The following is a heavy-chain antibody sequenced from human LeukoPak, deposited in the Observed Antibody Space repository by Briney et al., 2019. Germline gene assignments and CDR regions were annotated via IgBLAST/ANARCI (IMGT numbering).Heavy chain of an antibody. J-gene: IGHJ6*02. CDR1: GGSLSSGGYS. V-gene: IGHV4-30-2*01. CDR2: IYHSGST. Sequence: SQTLSLTCAVSGGSLSSGGYSWSRVRQPPGRGLEWLGYIYHSGSTYYNPPLKSRVPISVDRSKNQFSLKLSSVTAADTAVYYCARSSTSRKNYYYYGMDVWGQGTTVTVSS. CDR3: ARSSTSRKNYYYYGMDV. D-gene: IGHD2-2*01.